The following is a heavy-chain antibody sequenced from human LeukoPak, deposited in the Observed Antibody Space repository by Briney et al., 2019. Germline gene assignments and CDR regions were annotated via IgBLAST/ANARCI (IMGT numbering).Heavy chain of an antibody. V-gene: IGHV3-23*01. J-gene: IGHJ3*02. CDR1: GFTFSSYA. Sequence: GGSLRLSCAASGFTFSSYAMSWVRQAPGKGLEWVSAISGSGGSTYYADSVKGRFTISRDNSKNTLYLQMNSLRAEDTAVYYCAKDEFYYGSGSYSPFTPNDAFDIWGQGTMVTVSS. CDR2: ISGSGGST. D-gene: IGHD3-10*01. CDR3: AKDEFYYGSGSYSPFTPNDAFDI.